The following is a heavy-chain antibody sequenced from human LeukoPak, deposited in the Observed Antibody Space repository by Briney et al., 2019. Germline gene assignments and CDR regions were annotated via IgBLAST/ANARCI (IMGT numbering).Heavy chain of an antibody. Sequence: GGSLRLSCAVSGFTFSSYWMHWVRQAPGKGLVWVSRINSDGSSTTYADSVKGRFTISRDNAKNTLYLQMNSLRVEDTAVYYCSRGFDYSDFWGQGILVTVSS. CDR2: INSDGSST. CDR1: GFTFSSYW. D-gene: IGHD3-3*01. V-gene: IGHV3-74*01. CDR3: SRGFDYSDF. J-gene: IGHJ4*02.